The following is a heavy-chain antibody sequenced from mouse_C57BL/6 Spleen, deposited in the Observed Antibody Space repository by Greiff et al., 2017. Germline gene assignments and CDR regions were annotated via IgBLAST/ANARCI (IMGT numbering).Heavy chain of an antibody. Sequence: EVQLQQSGPELVKPGASVKISCQASGYSFTGYYMNWVKQSPEKSLEWIGEINPSTGGATYNQTVKAKATLTVDKTSSTAYMQLKSRTSEDSAVYCCARRGGYWGPGTTLPVSS. CDR3: ARRGGY. CDR2: INPSTGGA. V-gene: IGHV1-42*01. J-gene: IGHJ2*01. CDR1: GYSFTGYY.